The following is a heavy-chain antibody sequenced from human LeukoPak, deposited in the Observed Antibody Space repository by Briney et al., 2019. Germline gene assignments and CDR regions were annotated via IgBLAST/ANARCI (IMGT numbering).Heavy chain of an antibody. CDR2: IYYTGTT. V-gene: IGHV4-59*01. J-gene: IGHJ6*03. CDR3: ARGGLFVRSRARPRDKAVGRYYYYYYYMDV. CDR1: GGSISSYY. Sequence: SETLSLTCTVSGGSISSYYWSWIRQPPGKGLEWIGYIYYTGTTNYNPSLKSRVTISVDTSKNQFSLKLGSVTAADTAVYYCARGGLFVRSRARPRDKAVGRYYYYYYYMDVWGKGTTVTVSS. D-gene: IGHD6-19*01.